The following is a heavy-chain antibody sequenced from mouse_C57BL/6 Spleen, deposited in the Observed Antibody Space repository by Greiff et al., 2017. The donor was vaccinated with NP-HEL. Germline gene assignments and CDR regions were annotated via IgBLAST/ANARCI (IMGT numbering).Heavy chain of an antibody. Sequence: QVQLQQPGAELVRPGSSVKLSCKASGYTFTSYWMHWVKQRPIQGLEWIGNIDPSDSETHYNQKFKDKATLTVDKSSSTAYMQLSSLTSEDSAVYYCARFGVFYAMDYWGQGTSVTVSS. V-gene: IGHV1-52*01. CDR2: IDPSDSET. CDR3: ARFGVFYAMDY. J-gene: IGHJ4*01. CDR1: GYTFTSYW.